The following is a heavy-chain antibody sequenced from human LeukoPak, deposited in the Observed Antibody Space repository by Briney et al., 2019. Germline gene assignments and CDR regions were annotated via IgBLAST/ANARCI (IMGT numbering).Heavy chain of an antibody. V-gene: IGHV4-34*01. CDR1: GGSFSGYY. CDR3: ARRRGTNYYDSSGYRNWFDP. J-gene: IGHJ5*02. D-gene: IGHD3-22*01. CDR2: INHSGST. Sequence: SSETLSLTCAVYGGSFSGYYWSWIRQPPGKGLEWIGEINHSGSTNYNPSLKSRVTISVDTSKNQFSLKLSSVTAADTAVYYCARRRGTNYYDSSGYRNWFDPWGQGTLVTVTS.